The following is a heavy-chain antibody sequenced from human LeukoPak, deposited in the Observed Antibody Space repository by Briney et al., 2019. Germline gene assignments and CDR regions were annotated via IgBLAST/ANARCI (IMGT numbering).Heavy chain of an antibody. V-gene: IGHV4-34*01. CDR3: ASFRNGDYGGVYFDY. D-gene: IGHD4-17*01. Sequence: KPSETLSLTCAVYGGSFSGYYWSWIRQPPGKGLEWIGEINHSGSTNYNPSLKSRVTISVDTSKNQFSLKLSSVTAADTAVYYCASFRNGDYGGVYFDYWGQGTLVTVSS. CDR2: INHSGST. J-gene: IGHJ4*02. CDR1: GGSFSGYY.